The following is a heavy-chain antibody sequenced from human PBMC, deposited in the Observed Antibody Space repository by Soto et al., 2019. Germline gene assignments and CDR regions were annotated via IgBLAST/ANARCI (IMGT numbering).Heavy chain of an antibody. Sequence: QFQLVQSGAEVKKPGASVKVSCKASGYNFTRFGISWVRQAPGQGLEWMGWMGAHIGQTRYAPKFEGRLSMTTDASMSTAYIDLRSLRSDDTALYYCGREGQRLAQDDYYQFNGMDVWGQGTTVIVSS. CDR2: MGAHIGQT. CDR3: GREGQRLAQDDYYQFNGMDV. CDR1: GYNFTRFG. V-gene: IGHV1-18*01. D-gene: IGHD3-9*01. J-gene: IGHJ6*02.